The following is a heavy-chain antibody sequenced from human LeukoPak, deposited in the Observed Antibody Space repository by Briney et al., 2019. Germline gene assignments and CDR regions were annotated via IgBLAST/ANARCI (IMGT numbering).Heavy chain of an antibody. CDR2: ISTYNGNT. Sequence: ASVKVSCKASGYTFTGYYMHWVRQAPGQGLEWMGWISTYNGNTNYAQNLQRRVTMTTDTSTSTAYMELRSLKSDDTAVYYCARRYCRGGSCGTADYWGQGTLVTVSS. CDR3: ARRYCRGGSCGTADY. CDR1: GYTFTGYY. J-gene: IGHJ4*02. V-gene: IGHV1-18*04. D-gene: IGHD2-15*01.